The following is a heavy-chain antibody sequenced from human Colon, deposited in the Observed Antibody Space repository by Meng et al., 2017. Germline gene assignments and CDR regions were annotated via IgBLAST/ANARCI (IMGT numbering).Heavy chain of an antibody. CDR1: GCTFSDYC. CDR3: AKDLNWNSFDY. V-gene: IGHV3-74*01. D-gene: IGHD1-7*01. Sequence: VWWLESGGGCVQPGRPLRLACTAFGCTFSDYCMDWVRQAPGKGLVWVSRINKDGSSTRYADSVKGRFTISRDNAKNTLYLQMNSLRAEDTAVYYCAKDLNWNSFDYWGQGALVTVSS. J-gene: IGHJ4*02. CDR2: INKDGSST.